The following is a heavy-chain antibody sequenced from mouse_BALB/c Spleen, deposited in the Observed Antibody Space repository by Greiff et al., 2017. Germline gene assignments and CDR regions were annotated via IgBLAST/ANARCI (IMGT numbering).Heavy chain of an antibody. J-gene: IGHJ2*01. Sequence: VQLQQSGAELVKPGASVKLSCTASGFTFKDTYMHWVKQRPEQGLEWIGRIDPANGNTKYDPKFQGKATITADTASNTAYLQLSSLTSEDTAVYYCARGDYYGTFDYWGQGTTLTVSS. CDR1: GFTFKDTY. CDR3: ARGDYYGTFDY. CDR2: IDPANGNT. V-gene: IGHV14-3*02. D-gene: IGHD1-1*01.